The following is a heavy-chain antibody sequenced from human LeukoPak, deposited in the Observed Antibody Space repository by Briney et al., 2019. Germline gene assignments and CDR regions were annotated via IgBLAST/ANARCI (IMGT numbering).Heavy chain of an antibody. Sequence: GGSLRLSCAASGFTFSSYAMSWVRQAPGKGLEWVSAISGSGGSTYYADSVKGRFTISRDNSQNTVYLQMDSLRAEDTAVYYCTTRLQHHFDYWGQGTQVTVSS. V-gene: IGHV3-23*01. D-gene: IGHD2-15*01. CDR3: TTRLQHHFDY. CDR2: ISGSGGST. CDR1: GFTFSSYA. J-gene: IGHJ4*02.